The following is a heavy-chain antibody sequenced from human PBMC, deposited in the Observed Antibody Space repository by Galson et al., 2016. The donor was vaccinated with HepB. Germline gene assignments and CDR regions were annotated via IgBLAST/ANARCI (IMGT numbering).Heavy chain of an antibody. CDR1: GFTLSTYA. V-gene: IGHV3-23*01. D-gene: IGHD4-17*01. CDR3: AKAEMTTVTRFEH. Sequence: SLRLSCAASGFTLSTYAMSWVRQAPGKGLEWVSSSSGTGATTYYADSVKGRFTISRDNLRNTLYLQLDSLRVEDTAIYYCAKAEMTTVTRFEHWGQGTLVTVSP. J-gene: IGHJ4*02. CDR2: SSGTGATT.